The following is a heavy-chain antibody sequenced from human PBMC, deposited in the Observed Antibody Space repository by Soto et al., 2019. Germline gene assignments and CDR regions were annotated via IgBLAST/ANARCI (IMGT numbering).Heavy chain of an antibody. CDR1: GDSIISYF. CDR3: ARANQMAPKRTAFAI. CDR2: LHYSGST. D-gene: IGHD2-8*01. J-gene: IGHJ3*02. V-gene: IGHV4-59*01. Sequence: TLSLTCTVSGDSIISYFWSWIRQPPGKGLEWIGYLHYSGSTNYNPSLKSRVTTSVDTSQNQFSLRLSSVTAADTAVYYCARANQMAPKRTAFAIWRQGTLVTVSS.